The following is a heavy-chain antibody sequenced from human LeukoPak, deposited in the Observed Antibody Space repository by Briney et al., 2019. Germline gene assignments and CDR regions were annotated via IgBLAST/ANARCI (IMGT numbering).Heavy chain of an antibody. CDR2: IISILGIA. CDR1: GGTFSSYG. Sequence: SVKVSCKASGGTFSSYGISWVRQAPGQGLEWMGRIISILGIANYAQKFQGRVTITADKSTSTAYMELSSLRSEDTAVYYCARIQLWSLNYYYYYGMDVWGQGTTVTVSS. V-gene: IGHV1-69*04. CDR3: ARIQLWSLNYYYYYGMDV. D-gene: IGHD5-18*01. J-gene: IGHJ6*02.